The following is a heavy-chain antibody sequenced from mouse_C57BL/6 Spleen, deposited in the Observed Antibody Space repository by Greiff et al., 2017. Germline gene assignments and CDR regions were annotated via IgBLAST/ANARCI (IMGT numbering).Heavy chain of an antibody. J-gene: IGHJ2*01. CDR2: IYPGSGST. V-gene: IGHV1-55*01. D-gene: IGHD2-3*01. CDR1: GYTFTSYW. CDR3: ARGGLLPFDY. Sequence: QVQLKESGAELVKPGASVKMSCKASGYTFTSYWITWVKQRPGQGLEWIGDIYPGSGSTNYNEKFKSKATLTVDTSSSTAYMQLSSLTSEDSAVYYCARGGLLPFDYWGQGTTLTVSS.